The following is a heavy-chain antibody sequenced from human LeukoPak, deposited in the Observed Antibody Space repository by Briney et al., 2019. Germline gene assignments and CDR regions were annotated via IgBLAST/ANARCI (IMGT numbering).Heavy chain of an antibody. V-gene: IGHV4-31*03. CDR3: GCYGSGSTYFDY. D-gene: IGHD3-10*01. Sequence: SQTLSLTCTVSGGSISSGGYYWSWIRQHPGQGLEWMGYIYYSGSTYYNPSLKSRVTISVDTSKNQFSLKLSSVTAADTAVYYCGCYGSGSTYFDYWGQGTLVTVSS. CDR2: IYYSGST. CDR1: GGSISSGGYY. J-gene: IGHJ4*02.